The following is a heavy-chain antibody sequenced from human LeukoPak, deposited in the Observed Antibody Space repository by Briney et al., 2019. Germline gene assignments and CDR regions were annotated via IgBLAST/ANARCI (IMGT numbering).Heavy chain of an antibody. Sequence: ASVTVSCKASGYTFTSYGINWVRQAPGQGLEWMGWISGHNGHTNYVQKMQGRVTMTTDTSTNTAYMELRNLTPDDTAVYYCARGPGIAVAGVFDYWGQGSLVTVSS. CDR1: GYTFTSYG. CDR2: ISGHNGHT. V-gene: IGHV1-18*04. CDR3: ARGPGIAVAGVFDY. D-gene: IGHD6-19*01. J-gene: IGHJ4*02.